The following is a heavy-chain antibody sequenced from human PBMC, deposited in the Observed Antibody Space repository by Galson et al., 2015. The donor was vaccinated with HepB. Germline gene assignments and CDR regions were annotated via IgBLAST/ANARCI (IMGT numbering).Heavy chain of an antibody. D-gene: IGHD2-15*01. J-gene: IGHJ4*02. CDR1: GGTFSSYT. CDR3: ASAVGYCSGGSCDDYFDY. Sequence: SVKVSCKASGGTFSSYTISWVRQAPGQGLEWMGRIIPILGIANYARKFQGRVTITADKSTSTAYMELSSLRSEDTAVYYCASAVGYCSGGSCDDYFDYWGQGTLVTVSS. CDR2: IIPILGIA. V-gene: IGHV1-69*02.